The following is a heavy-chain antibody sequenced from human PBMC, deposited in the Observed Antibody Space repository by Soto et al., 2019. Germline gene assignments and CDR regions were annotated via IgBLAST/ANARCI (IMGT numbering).Heavy chain of an antibody. CDR1: GFTFSSYA. Sequence: GGSLRLSCAASGFTFSSYAMHWVRQAPGKGLEWVAVISYDGSNKYYADSVKGRFTISRDNSKNTLYLQMNSLRAEDTAVYYCARDTLESSSSHWFTLYYYGMDVWGQGTTVTVSS. D-gene: IGHD6-13*01. J-gene: IGHJ6*02. CDR2: ISYDGSNK. CDR3: ARDTLESSSSHWFTLYYYGMDV. V-gene: IGHV3-30-3*01.